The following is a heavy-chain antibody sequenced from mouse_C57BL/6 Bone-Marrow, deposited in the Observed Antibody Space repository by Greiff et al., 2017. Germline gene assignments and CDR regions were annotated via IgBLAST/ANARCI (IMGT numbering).Heavy chain of an antibody. CDR2: IYPGKSDT. CDR1: GYTFTSYW. V-gene: IGHV1-5*01. Sequence: EVQLQQSGTVLARPGASVKMSCKTSGYTFTSYWMHWVKQRPGQGLEWIGAIYPGKSDTSYNQKFKGKAKLTAVTSASTAYMELSSLTNADSAVYYCTRLEVTPGFAYWVQGTLVTVSA. J-gene: IGHJ3*01. D-gene: IGHD2-2*01. CDR3: TRLEVTPGFAY.